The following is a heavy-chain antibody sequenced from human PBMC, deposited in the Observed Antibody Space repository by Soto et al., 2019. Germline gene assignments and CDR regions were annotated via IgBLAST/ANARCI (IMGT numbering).Heavy chain of an antibody. Sequence: GGSLRLSCAASGFTFSSYAMHWVRQAPGKGLEWVAVISYDGSNKYYADSVKGRFTISRDNSKNTLYLQMNSLRAEDTAVYYCARGLPSPWYSSSWEYYYYYGMDVWGQGTTVTVSS. J-gene: IGHJ6*02. CDR2: ISYDGSNK. CDR1: GFTFSSYA. CDR3: ARGLPSPWYSSSWEYYYYYGMDV. D-gene: IGHD6-13*01. V-gene: IGHV3-30-3*01.